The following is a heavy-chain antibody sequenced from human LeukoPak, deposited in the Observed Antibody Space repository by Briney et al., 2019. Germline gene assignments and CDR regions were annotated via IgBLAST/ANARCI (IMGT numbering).Heavy chain of an antibody. CDR2: MNPNSGNT. CDR3: ARLHDILTGYLDP. J-gene: IGHJ5*02. V-gene: IGHV1-8*01. Sequence: GASVKVSCKASGYTFTSYDINWVRQATGQGLEWMGWMNPNSGNTGYAQKFQGRVTMTRNTSISTAYMELSSLRSEDTAVYYCARLHDILTGYLDPWGQGTLVTVSS. CDR1: GYTFTSYD. D-gene: IGHD3-9*01.